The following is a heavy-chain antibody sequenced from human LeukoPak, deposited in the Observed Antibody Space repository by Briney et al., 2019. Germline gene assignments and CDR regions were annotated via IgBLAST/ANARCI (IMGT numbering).Heavy chain of an antibody. J-gene: IGHJ3*01. CDR2: IYHSGST. V-gene: IGHV4-30-2*01. CDR3: ARERTGEIAARSIHNLRIIVVPAYGAFDV. D-gene: IGHD2-2*01. Sequence: SENLSLTCTVSGGSISSGSYYWSWIRQPPGKGLEWIGYIYHSGSTYYNPSLKSRVTISVDRSKNQFSLKLSSVTAADTAVYYCARERTGEIAARSIHNLRIIVVPAYGAFDVWGQGTMVTVSS. CDR1: GGSISSGSYY.